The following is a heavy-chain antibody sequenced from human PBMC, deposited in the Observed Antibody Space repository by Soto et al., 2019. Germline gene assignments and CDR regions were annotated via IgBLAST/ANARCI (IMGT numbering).Heavy chain of an antibody. D-gene: IGHD6-6*01. J-gene: IGHJ2*01. CDR3: ARDKKQLGNHWYFDL. Sequence: QVQLQESGPGLVKPSETLSLTCTVSGGSISSYYWSWIRQPAGKGLEWIGRIYTSGSTNYNPSLKTRVTMSVDTSKNQFSLKLSSVTAADTAVYYCARDKKQLGNHWYFDLWGRGTLVTVSS. CDR2: IYTSGST. V-gene: IGHV4-4*07. CDR1: GGSISSYY.